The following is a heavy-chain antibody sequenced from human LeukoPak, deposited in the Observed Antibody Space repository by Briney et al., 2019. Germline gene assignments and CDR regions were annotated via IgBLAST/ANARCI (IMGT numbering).Heavy chain of an antibody. CDR3: ARALTILSWFTPREGWFDP. V-gene: IGHV1-8*01. D-gene: IGHD6-13*01. Sequence: ASVKVSCKASGYTFTSYDINWVRQATGQGLEWMGWMNPNSGNTGYAQKFQGRVTMTRNTSISTAYMALSSLRSEDTAVYYCARALTILSWFTPREGWFDPWGQGTLVTVSS. CDR2: MNPNSGNT. J-gene: IGHJ5*02. CDR1: GYTFTSYD.